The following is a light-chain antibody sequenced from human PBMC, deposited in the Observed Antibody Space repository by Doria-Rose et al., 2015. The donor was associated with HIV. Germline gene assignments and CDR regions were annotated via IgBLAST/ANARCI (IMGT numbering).Light chain of an antibody. J-gene: IGKJ1*01. CDR1: QDISNY. CDR3: QQYYGYPPT. Sequence: AIRMTQSPSSLSACTGDRVTITCRVSQDISNYLAWYQQKPGKAPKLLIYAASTLQSGVPSRFSGSGSGTDFTLTISYLQSEDFASYYWQQYYGYPPTFGQGTKVEVK. V-gene: IGKV1-8*01. CDR2: AAS.